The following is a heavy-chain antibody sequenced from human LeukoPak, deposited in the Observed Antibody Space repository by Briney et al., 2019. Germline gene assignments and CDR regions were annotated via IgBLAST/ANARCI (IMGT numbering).Heavy chain of an antibody. V-gene: IGHV3-48*03. CDR1: GFTFSRYE. D-gene: IGHD6-13*01. CDR3: ARLLYSSSWSVSPFDY. CDR2: ISSSGSTI. J-gene: IGHJ4*02. Sequence: GGSLRLSCAASGFTFSRYEMNWVRQAPGKGLEWVSYISSSGSTIYYADSVKGRFTISRDNAKNSLYLQMNSLRAEDTAVYYCARLLYSSSWSVSPFDYWGEGTLVTVSS.